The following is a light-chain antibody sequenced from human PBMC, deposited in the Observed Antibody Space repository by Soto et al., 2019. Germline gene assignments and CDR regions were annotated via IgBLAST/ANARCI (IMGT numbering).Light chain of an antibody. CDR3: QQYYSYPHT. CDR2: AAS. CDR1: QGISSY. J-gene: IGKJ2*01. V-gene: IGKV1-8*01. Sequence: AIRMTQSPSSLSASTGDRVTTTCRASQGISSYLAWYQQKPGKAPKLLIYAASTLQSGVPSRFSGSGSGTDFTLTISCLQSEDFATYYCQQYYSYPHTFGQGTKVDIK.